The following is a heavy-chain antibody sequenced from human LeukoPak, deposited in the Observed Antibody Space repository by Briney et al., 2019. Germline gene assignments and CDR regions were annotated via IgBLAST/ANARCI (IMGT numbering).Heavy chain of an antibody. D-gene: IGHD7-27*01. V-gene: IGHV3-23*01. J-gene: IGHJ4*02. CDR3: AKDPWGSRGYFDY. CDR2: ISGSGSDT. CDR1: GFTFSRNA. Sequence: PGGSLRLSCAASGFTFSRNAMIWARQAPGKGLEWVSAISGSGSDTYYADSVKGRFTIFRDNSKNTVYLRMNSLRAEDTAVYYCAKDPWGSRGYFDYWGQGTLVTVSS.